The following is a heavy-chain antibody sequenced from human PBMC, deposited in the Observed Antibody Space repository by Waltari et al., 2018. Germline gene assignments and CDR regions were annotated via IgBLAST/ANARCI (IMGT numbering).Heavy chain of an antibody. CDR3: ARDGREAFDY. CDR2: IDRDGTT. V-gene: IGHV4-38-2*02. Sequence: QVQLQESGPRLVKPSETLSLTCGVSGFSISSVPYWGWSRERPGKGMGLVGSIDRDGTTYYNPSLKGRVTMSVDTSKNQFSLRLTSVAAADTAVYFCARDGREAFDYWGRGILVTVSS. CDR1: GFSISSVPY. J-gene: IGHJ4*02.